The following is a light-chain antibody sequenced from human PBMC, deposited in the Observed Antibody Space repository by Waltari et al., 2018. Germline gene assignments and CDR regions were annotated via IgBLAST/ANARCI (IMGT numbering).Light chain of an antibody. CDR3: CSYAGSTTFLYV. Sequence: QSALTQPSSVSGSPGQSNTLPCTGRSNALGPYNLVPWYQQHPGKAPKLMIYEGTERPSGVSNRFSGSKSGNTASLTISGLQAEDEADYYCCSYAGSTTFLYVFGTGTKVTVL. CDR2: EGT. V-gene: IGLV2-23*01. CDR1: SNALGPYNL. J-gene: IGLJ1*01.